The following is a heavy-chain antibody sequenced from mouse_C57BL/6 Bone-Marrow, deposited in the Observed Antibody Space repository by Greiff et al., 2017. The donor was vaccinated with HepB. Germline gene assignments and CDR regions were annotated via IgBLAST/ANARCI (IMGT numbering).Heavy chain of an antibody. D-gene: IGHD1-1*01. CDR1: GYAFSSYW. CDR2: IYPGDGDT. CDR3: ARSRYYGSSPAWFDY. J-gene: IGHJ3*01. V-gene: IGHV1-80*01. Sequence: VQLQQSGAELVKPGASVKISCKASGYAFSSYWMNWVKQRPGKGLEWIGQIYPGDGDTNYNGKFKGKATLTAAKSSSTADMQRSSLTSEDSAVYVCARSRYYGSSPAWFDYWGQGTLVTVSA.